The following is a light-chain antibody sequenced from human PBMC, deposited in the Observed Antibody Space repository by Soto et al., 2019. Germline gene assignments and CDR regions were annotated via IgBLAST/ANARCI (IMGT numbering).Light chain of an antibody. CDR3: QQYYSIPFT. Sequence: DFVMTQAPDSLAVSLGERATINCKSSQSVLYNSNNKNHLGWFQQKPGHPPKLLIYGASFRPSGVPDRFSGSESGTDFTLTISSLQAEDGPVYYCQQYYSIPFTFGQGTKLEI. CDR2: GAS. J-gene: IGKJ2*01. CDR1: QSVLYNSNNKNH. V-gene: IGKV4-1*01.